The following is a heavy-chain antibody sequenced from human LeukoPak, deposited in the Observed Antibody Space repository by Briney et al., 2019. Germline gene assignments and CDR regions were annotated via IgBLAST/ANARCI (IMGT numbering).Heavy chain of an antibody. CDR1: GFTFSSYA. V-gene: IGHV3-23*01. J-gene: IGHJ3*01. CDR2: ISGSGGST. CDR3: AKPYYYDNSGYYPGEAFDV. D-gene: IGHD3-22*01. Sequence: PGGSLRLSCAASGFTFSSYAMNWVRQAPGKGLEWVSAISGSGGSTYYADSVKGRFTISRDNSKNTLYLQMNRLRAEDTAVYYCAKPYYYDNSGYYPGEAFDVWGQGTMVTVSS.